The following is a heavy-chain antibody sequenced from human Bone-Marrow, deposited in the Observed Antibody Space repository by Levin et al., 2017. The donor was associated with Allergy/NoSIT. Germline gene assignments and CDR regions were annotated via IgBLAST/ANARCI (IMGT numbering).Heavy chain of an antibody. CDR3: ARGGYGHFDY. J-gene: IGHJ4*02. D-gene: IGHD4-17*01. CDR2: FHYRGST. Sequence: PSETLSLTCTVSGGSINSGSYYWNWIRQHPGEGLEWIGNFHYRGSTDYNPSLKSRVTISIDTPENQFSLKLKSLTAADTAVYYCARGGYGHFDYWGQGILVTVSS. V-gene: IGHV4-31*03. CDR1: GGSINSGSYY.